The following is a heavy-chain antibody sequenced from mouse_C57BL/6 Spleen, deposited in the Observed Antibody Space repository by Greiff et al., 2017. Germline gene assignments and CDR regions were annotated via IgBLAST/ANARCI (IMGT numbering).Heavy chain of an antibody. V-gene: IGHV5-4*03. J-gene: IGHJ2*01. CDR1: GFTFSSYA. CDR3: ARAQVPFDY. Sequence: EVMLVESGGGLVKPGGSLKLSCAASGFTFSSYAMSWVRQTPEKRLEWVATISDGGSYTYYPDNVKGRFTISRDNAKNNLYLQMSHLKSEDTAMYYCARAQVPFDYWGQGTTLTVSS. CDR2: ISDGGSYT.